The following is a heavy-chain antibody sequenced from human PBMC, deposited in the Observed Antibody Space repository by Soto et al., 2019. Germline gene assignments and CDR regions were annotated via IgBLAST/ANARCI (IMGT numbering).Heavy chain of an antibody. CDR3: ARDSHYDFWSGYFSAY. CDR1: GYTFTSYG. J-gene: IGHJ4*02. V-gene: IGHV1-18*04. CDR2: ISAYNGNT. Sequence: GASVKVSCKASGYTFTSYGISWVRQAPGQGLEWMGWISAYNGNTNYAQKLQGRVTMTTDTSTSTAYMELRSLRSDDTAVYYCARDSHYDFWSGYFSAYWGQGTLVTVSS. D-gene: IGHD3-3*01.